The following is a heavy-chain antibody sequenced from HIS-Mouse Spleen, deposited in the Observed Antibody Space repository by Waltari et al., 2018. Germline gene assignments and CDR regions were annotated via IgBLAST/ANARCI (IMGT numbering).Heavy chain of an antibody. D-gene: IGHD6-6*01. J-gene: IGHJ4*02. CDR3: ARDREYSSSSGGLDY. CDR1: GYTFTGYY. V-gene: IGHV1-2*02. Sequence: QVQLVQSGAEVKKPGASVKVSCKASGYTFTGYYMHWVRQAPGQGLEWVGRINPKRGGTNNAQRFQGRGTITREPSISTAYMELSRLRADETAVYYCARDREYSSSSGGLDYWGQGTLVTVSS. CDR2: INPKRGGT.